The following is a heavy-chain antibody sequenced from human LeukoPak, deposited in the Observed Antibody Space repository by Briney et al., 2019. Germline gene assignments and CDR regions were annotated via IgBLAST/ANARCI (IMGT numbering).Heavy chain of an antibody. CDR1: GYTFRRNW. V-gene: IGHV5-51*01. J-gene: IGHJ4*02. CDR2: IYPGDSDA. CDR3: AKQWDCTGGSCYPNYFDS. D-gene: IGHD2-15*01. Sequence: GESLKISCQASGYTFRRNWIAWVRHQPGKGLEWMGIIYPGDSDAKYTPSFRGQVTMSVDKSTSTAYLQWSSLKASDTAIYYCAKQWDCTGGSCYPNYFDSWGQGTLVTVSS.